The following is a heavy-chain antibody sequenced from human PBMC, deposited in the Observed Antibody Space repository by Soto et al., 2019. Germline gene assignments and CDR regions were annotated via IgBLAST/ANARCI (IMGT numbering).Heavy chain of an antibody. CDR2: ISSSSSYI. D-gene: IGHD3-10*01. CDR1: GFTFSSYS. Sequence: EVQLVESGGGLVKPGGSLRLSCAASGFTFSSYSMNWVRQAPGKGLEWVSSISSSSSYIYYADSVKGRCTISRDNAKNSLHLQMTSRRAEDAAVYYFARDRGGDLKAFDIWGQGTMVTVSS. CDR3: ARDRGGDLKAFDI. J-gene: IGHJ3*02. V-gene: IGHV3-21*01.